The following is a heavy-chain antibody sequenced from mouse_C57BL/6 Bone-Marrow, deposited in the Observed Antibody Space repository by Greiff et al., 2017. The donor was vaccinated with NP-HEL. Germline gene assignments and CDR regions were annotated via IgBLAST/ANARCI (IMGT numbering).Heavy chain of an antibody. CDR1: GYSFTGYY. J-gene: IGHJ2*01. CDR2: INPSTGGT. Sequence: EVKLMESGPELVKPGASVKISCKASGYSFTGYYMNWVKQSPEKSLEWIGEINPSTGGTTYNQKFKAKATLTVDKSSSTAYMQLKSLTSEDSAVYYCARYYSNFYYFDYWGQGTTLTVSS. V-gene: IGHV1-42*01. CDR3: ARYYSNFYYFDY. D-gene: IGHD2-5*01.